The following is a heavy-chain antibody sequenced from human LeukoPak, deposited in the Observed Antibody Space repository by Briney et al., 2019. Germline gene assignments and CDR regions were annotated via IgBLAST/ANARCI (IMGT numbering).Heavy chain of an antibody. Sequence: SETLSLTCAVYGGSFSGYYWSWIRQPPGTGLEWIGEINHSGSTNYNPSLKSRVSISVDTSENQFSLKLSSVTAADTAVYYCAAMTLAAGGYYFGYWGRGTLVTVSS. CDR2: INHSGST. D-gene: IGHD6-13*01. CDR1: GGSFSGYY. J-gene: IGHJ4*02. CDR3: AAMTLAAGGYYFGY. V-gene: IGHV4-34*09.